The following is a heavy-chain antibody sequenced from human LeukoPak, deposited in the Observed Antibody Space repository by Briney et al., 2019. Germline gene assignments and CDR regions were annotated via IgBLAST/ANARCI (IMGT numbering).Heavy chain of an antibody. CDR3: ARHTVLAVRFDY. CDR1: GGSISSSSYY. Sequence: SATLSLTCTVSGGSISSSSYYWGWIRQPPGKGLEWIGSIYYSGSTYYNPSLKSRVTISVDTSKNQFSLKLSSVTAADTAVYYCARHTVLAVRFDYWGQGTLVTVSS. CDR2: IYYSGST. J-gene: IGHJ4*02. V-gene: IGHV4-39*01. D-gene: IGHD4-17*01.